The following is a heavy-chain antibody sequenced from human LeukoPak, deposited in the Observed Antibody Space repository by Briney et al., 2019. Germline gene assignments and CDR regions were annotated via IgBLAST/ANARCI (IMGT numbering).Heavy chain of an antibody. CDR1: GFTFSSYS. Sequence: GGSLRLSCAASGFTFSSYSMNWVRQAPGKGLVWVSRINSDGSSTSYADSVKGRFTISRDNAKNTLYLQMNSLRAEDTAVYYCARDRSGYDRGEDYWGQGTLVTVSS. CDR2: INSDGSST. CDR3: ARDRSGYDRGEDY. D-gene: IGHD5-12*01. J-gene: IGHJ4*02. V-gene: IGHV3-74*01.